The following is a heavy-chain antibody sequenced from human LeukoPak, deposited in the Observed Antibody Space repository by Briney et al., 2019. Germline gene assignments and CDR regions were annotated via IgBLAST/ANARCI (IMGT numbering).Heavy chain of an antibody. CDR1: GFLFSSYW. CDR2: IKHDGSDK. D-gene: IGHD2-21*02. CDR3: AKDQGRGIVVVTASDY. V-gene: IGHV3-7*01. J-gene: IGHJ4*02. Sequence: GGSLRLSCAASGFLFSSYWMSWVRQAPGKGLEWVANIKHDGSDKYYVDSVTGRFTISRDNAKNSLSLQMNSLRVEDTAVYYCAKDQGRGIVVVTASDYWGQETLVTVSS.